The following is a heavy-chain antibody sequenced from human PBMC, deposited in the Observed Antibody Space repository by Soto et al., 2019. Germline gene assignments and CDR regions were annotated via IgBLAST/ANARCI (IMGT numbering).Heavy chain of an antibody. CDR1: GYTFSNYG. D-gene: IGHD6-19*01. J-gene: IGHJ6*01. CDR2: ISGYNGNT. CDR3: SRFIMAVGWFDRNYFQGRDV. Sequence: QVQLVQSGAEVKKPGASVTVSCKTSGYTFSNYGINWVRQAPGQGLEWMGWISGYNGNTNYAQTVKDRVTMTTNTPTGTVNMELRSLKSDDPAIYYCSRFIMAVGWFDRNYFQGRDVWGKGPRSPSPQ. V-gene: IGHV1-18*01.